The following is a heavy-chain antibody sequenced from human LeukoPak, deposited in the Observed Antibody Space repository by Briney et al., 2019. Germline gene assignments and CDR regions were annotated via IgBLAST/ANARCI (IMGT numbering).Heavy chain of an antibody. CDR2: IYPGDSDT. Sequence: GESLKISCKGSGYIFTSYWIGWVRQMPGKGLEWMGIIYPGDSDTRYSPSFQGQVTISADKSINTAYLQWSSLKASDTAMYYCARLRDSSGYYYGYFDYWGQGTLVTVSS. J-gene: IGHJ4*02. V-gene: IGHV5-51*01. CDR1: GYIFTSYW. CDR3: ARLRDSSGYYYGYFDY. D-gene: IGHD3-22*01.